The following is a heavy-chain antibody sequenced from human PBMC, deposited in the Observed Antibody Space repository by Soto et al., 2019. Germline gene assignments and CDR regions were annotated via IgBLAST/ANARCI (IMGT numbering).Heavy chain of an antibody. Sequence: QVQLVQSGAEVKKPGSSVKVSCKASGGTFSSYAISWVRQAPGQGLEWMGGIIPIFGTADYAQKFQGRVTIPADESTSTAYMGRSSLRSEDTAVYYCARDGGVYDYSPFDYWGQGTLVTVSS. V-gene: IGHV1-69*12. CDR1: GGTFSSYA. CDR3: ARDGGVYDYSPFDY. D-gene: IGHD4-4*01. J-gene: IGHJ4*02. CDR2: IIPIFGTA.